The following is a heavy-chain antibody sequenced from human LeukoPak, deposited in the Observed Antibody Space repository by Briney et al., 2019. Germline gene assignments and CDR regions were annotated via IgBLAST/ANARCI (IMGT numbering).Heavy chain of an antibody. CDR2: ISGSGGST. CDR1: GFTFSSYG. J-gene: IGHJ1*01. V-gene: IGHV3-23*01. CDR3: AKGLGSGWDFGYFQH. D-gene: IGHD6-19*01. Sequence: GGSLRLSCAASGFTFSSYGMSWVRQAPGKGLEGVSAISGSGGSTYYADSVKGRFTISRDNSKNTLYLQMNSLRAEDTAVYYCAKGLGSGWDFGYFQHWGQGTLVTVSS.